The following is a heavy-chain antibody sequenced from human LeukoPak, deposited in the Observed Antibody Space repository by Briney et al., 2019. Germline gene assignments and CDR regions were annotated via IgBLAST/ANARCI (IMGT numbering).Heavy chain of an antibody. CDR2: IYRSGST. J-gene: IGHJ4*02. CDR3: ARGGGIIVIIPAAMDNY. CDR1: GYSMSSGYY. V-gene: IGHV4-38-2*01. D-gene: IGHD2-2*01. Sequence: SETLSLTCAVSGYSMSSGYYWGWIRQPPGKGLEWIGSIYRSGSTYYNPSLKSRITISVDTSKNQFSLKLSSVTAADTDFYYWARGGGIIVIIPAAMDNYWGQGTLVTVSS.